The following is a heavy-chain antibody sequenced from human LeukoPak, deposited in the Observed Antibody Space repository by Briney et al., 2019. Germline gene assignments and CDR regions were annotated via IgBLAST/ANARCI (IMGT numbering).Heavy chain of an antibody. CDR3: ARETTVTTSNYYYYYGMDV. CDR2: IYYSGST. D-gene: IGHD4-17*01. Sequence: AETLTPTCTVSGGSFSSGSYYWSWIRQPPGKGLEWVGYIYYSGSTNYNPSLKSRVTISVDTSKNQFSLKLSSVTAADTAVYYCARETTVTTSNYYYYYGMDVWGKGTTVTVSS. J-gene: IGHJ6*04. V-gene: IGHV4-61*01. CDR1: GGSFSSGSYY.